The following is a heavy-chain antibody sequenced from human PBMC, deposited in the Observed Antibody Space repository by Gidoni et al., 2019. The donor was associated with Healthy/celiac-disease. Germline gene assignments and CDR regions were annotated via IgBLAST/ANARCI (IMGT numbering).Heavy chain of an antibody. J-gene: IGHJ6*02. D-gene: IGHD4-4*01. Sequence: EVQLVESGGGVVKPGGSLRLSCAASGFAFDVDAMHWVRQAPGSGLEWISLISGVGGSTYYADSVKGRFTISRDNSKNSLYLQMNSLRTEDTALYYCATAPGGNYLKKGYYYYGMDVWGQGTTVTVSS. CDR3: ATAPGGNYLKKGYYYYGMDV. CDR2: ISGVGGST. V-gene: IGHV3-43*02. CDR1: GFAFDVDA.